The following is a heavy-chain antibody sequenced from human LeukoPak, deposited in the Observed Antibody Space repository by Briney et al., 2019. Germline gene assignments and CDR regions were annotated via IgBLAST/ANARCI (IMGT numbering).Heavy chain of an antibody. V-gene: IGHV3-11*01. CDR3: AKGNYYYDSSGSFDY. J-gene: IGHJ4*02. D-gene: IGHD3-22*01. CDR1: GFTFSDYY. Sequence: PGGSLRLSCAASGFTFSDYYMSWIRQAPGKGLEWVSYISSSGSTIYYADSVKGRFTISRDNAKNSLYLQMNSLRTEDTALYYCAKGNYYYDSSGSFDYWGQGTLVTVSS. CDR2: ISSSGSTI.